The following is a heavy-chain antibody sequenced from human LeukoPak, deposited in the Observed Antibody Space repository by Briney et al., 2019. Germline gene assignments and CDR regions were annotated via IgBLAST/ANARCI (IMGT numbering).Heavy chain of an antibody. CDR1: GYTFTSYG. CDR3: AREGDPYSYGYFDY. Sequence: ASVKVSCKASGYTFTSYGISWVRQAPGQGLEWMGWISAYNVNTNYVQKFQGRVTMTTDTSTSTAYMELRSLRSDDTAVYYCAREGDPYSYGYFDYWGQGTPVTVSS. D-gene: IGHD5-18*01. J-gene: IGHJ4*02. V-gene: IGHV1-18*01. CDR2: ISAYNVNT.